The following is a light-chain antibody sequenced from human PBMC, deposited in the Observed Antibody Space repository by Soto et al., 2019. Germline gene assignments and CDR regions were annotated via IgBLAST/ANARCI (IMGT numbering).Light chain of an antibody. V-gene: IGLV1-51*01. J-gene: IGLJ3*02. Sequence: QSVLTQPPSVSAAPGEKVIISCSGSSSNIGNNYVIWYQHLPGAAPKFLIYDNNRRPSGIPDRFSGSKSGTSATLGITELQTGDEADYYCETWDSSLNAVVFGGGTQLTVL. CDR2: DNN. CDR3: ETWDSSLNAVV. CDR1: SSNIGNNY.